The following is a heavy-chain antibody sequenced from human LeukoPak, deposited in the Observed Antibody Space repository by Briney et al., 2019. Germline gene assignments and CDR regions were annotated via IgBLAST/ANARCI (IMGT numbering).Heavy chain of an antibody. V-gene: IGHV3-48*03. CDR3: AELGITMIGGV. CDR2: ISSSGSTI. D-gene: IGHD3-10*02. CDR1: GFTFSSHE. Sequence: HTGGSLRLSCAASGFTFSSHEMNWVRQAPGKGLEWVSYISSSGSTIYYADSVKGRFTISRDNAKNSLYLQMNSLRAEDTAVYYCAELGITMIGGVWGKGTTVTISS. J-gene: IGHJ6*04.